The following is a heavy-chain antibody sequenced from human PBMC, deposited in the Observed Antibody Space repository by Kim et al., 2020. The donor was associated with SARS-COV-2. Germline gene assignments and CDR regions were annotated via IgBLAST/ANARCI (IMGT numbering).Heavy chain of an antibody. CDR3: AKDRAYDFWSGAFDY. CDR1: GFTFGDYA. D-gene: IGHD3-3*01. V-gene: IGHV3-9*01. J-gene: IGHJ4*02. CDR2: ISWNSGSI. Sequence: GGSLRLSCAASGFTFGDYAMHWVRQAPGKGLEWVSGISWNSGSIGYADSVKGRFTISRDNAKNSLYLQMNSLRAEDTALYYCAKDRAYDFWSGAFDYWGQGTLVTVSS.